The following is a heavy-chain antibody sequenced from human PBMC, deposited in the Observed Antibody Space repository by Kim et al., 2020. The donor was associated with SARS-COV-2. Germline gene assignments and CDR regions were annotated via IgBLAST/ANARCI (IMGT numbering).Heavy chain of an antibody. Sequence: SETLSLTCTVSGGSISSYYWSWIRQPPGKGLEWIGYIYYSGSTNYNPSLKSRVTISVDTSKNQFSLKLSSVTAADTAVYYCARSWGENWFDPWGQGTLVT. J-gene: IGHJ5*02. D-gene: IGHD3-16*01. CDR2: IYYSGST. CDR1: GGSISSYY. V-gene: IGHV4-59*13. CDR3: ARSWGENWFDP.